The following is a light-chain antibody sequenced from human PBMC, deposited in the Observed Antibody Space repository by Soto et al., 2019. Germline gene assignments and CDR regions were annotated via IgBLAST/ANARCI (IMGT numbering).Light chain of an antibody. Sequence: EIVLTQSPGTLSLSPGERATLSCRASQSVSSSYLAWYQQKPGQAPRLLIYGASSRATGIPDRFSGSGSGTDFTLTTSRLEPEDFAVYYCQQYGSSLRWTFGQGTKVEIK. CDR2: GAS. CDR1: QSVSSSY. V-gene: IGKV3-20*01. J-gene: IGKJ1*01. CDR3: QQYGSSLRWT.